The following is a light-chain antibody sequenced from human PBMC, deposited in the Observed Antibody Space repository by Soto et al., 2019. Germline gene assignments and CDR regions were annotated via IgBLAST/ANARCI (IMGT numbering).Light chain of an antibody. CDR2: GAS. V-gene: IGKV3-15*01. CDR1: QSVSSN. J-gene: IGKJ2*01. Sequence: EIVMTQSPATLSVSPGERATLSCRASQSVSSNLAWYQQKPGQAPRLLIYGASTRATGIPARFSGSGSGTDLTLTINSLQSEDFEAYYWHHYNNWPYTFGQGTKVEIK. CDR3: HHYNNWPYT.